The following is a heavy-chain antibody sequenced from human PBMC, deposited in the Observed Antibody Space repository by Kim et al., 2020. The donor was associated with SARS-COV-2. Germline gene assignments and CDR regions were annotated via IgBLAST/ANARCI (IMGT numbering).Heavy chain of an antibody. CDR1: GFTFTNYA. J-gene: IGHJ6*02. CDR3: AKVSGFDYYSGMDV. V-gene: IGHV3-23*01. Sequence: GGSLRLSCAASGFTFTNYAMNWVRQAPGMWLEWVAAVNGGGGSTYHADSVKGRFTISTDKSKNTLYLQMNNHRGEDTAVYYCAKVSGFDYYSGMDVWGQGTTVTVSS. D-gene: IGHD3-10*01. CDR2: VNGGGGST.